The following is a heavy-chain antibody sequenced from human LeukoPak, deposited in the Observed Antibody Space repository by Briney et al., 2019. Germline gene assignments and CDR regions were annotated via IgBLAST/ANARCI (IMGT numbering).Heavy chain of an antibody. J-gene: IGHJ4*02. CDR3: ARALGGEYYYDSSGYSPGVFDY. CDR2: INPNSGGT. V-gene: IGHV1-2*02. D-gene: IGHD3-22*01. CDR1: GYTFTGYY. Sequence: GASVKVSCKASGYTFTGYYMHWVRQAPGQGLEWMGWINPNSGGTNYAQKFQGRVTMTRDTSISTAYMELSRLRSGDTAVYYCARALGGEYYYDSSGYSPGVFDYWGQGTLVTVSS.